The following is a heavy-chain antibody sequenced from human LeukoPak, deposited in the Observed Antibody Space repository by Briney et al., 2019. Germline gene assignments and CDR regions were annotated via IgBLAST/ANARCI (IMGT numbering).Heavy chain of an antibody. J-gene: IGHJ4*02. Sequence: PGGSLRLSCAASGFTFSSYGMHWVRQAPGKGLEWVAVISYDGSNKYYADSVKGRFTISRDNSKDTLYLQMNSLRAEDTAVYYCAKPSDYYGSGSYYSVEYYFDYWGQGTLVTVSS. V-gene: IGHV3-30*18. CDR3: AKPSDYYGSGSYYSVEYYFDY. CDR1: GFTFSSYG. CDR2: ISYDGSNK. D-gene: IGHD3-10*01.